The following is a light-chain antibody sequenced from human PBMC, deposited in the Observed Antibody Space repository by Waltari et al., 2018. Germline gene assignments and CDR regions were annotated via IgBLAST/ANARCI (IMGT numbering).Light chain of an antibody. Sequence: DVVLTQSPDALAVSLGERVPITCQSSQSLFHRPNNEIALAWFQQKPGQSPKVLIYRGYTRASGVPARFSGGGSGTDFTLTISSLQAEDVAVYYCQQYYENPRTFGQGTKLEIK. J-gene: IGKJ1*01. CDR2: RGY. V-gene: IGKV4-1*01. CDR3: QQYYENPRT. CDR1: QSLFHRPNNEIA.